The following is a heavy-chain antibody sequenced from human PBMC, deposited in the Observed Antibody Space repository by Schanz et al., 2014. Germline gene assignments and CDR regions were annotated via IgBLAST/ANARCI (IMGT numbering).Heavy chain of an antibody. CDR2: ISGTGTKT. D-gene: IGHD3-22*01. CDR3: AKVIGGAVAAPVYDS. Sequence: EVQLLESGGGLVQPGGSLRLSCVASGFMFTKYAMNWVRQAPGKGLEWVSGISGTGTKTYYADSVKSRFTISRDNSKNTVFLQMSSLRADDTALYYCAKVIGGAVAAPVYDSWGQGTLVTVSS. V-gene: IGHV3-23*01. CDR1: GFMFTKYA. J-gene: IGHJ4*02.